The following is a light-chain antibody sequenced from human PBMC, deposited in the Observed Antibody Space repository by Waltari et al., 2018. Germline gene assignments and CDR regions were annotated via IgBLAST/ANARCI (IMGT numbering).Light chain of an antibody. CDR2: DAS. CDR1: QSVNNK. CDR3: QQYSDWPLT. Sequence: EIVMTQSPATLSVSPGERVTRSCRASQSVNNKLAWYQKKPGQAPRLLIYDASTRATGIPTSFSGSGSGTDFTITISSLQSEDFAVYYCQQYSDWPLTFGGGTKVEIK. V-gene: IGKV3-15*01. J-gene: IGKJ4*01.